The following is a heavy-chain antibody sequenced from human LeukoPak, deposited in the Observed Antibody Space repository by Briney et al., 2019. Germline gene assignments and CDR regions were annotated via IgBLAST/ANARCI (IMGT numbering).Heavy chain of an antibody. D-gene: IGHD2/OR15-2a*01. CDR2: IYSGGTT. CDR1: GFTFNNNY. Sequence: GGSLRLSCAASGFTFNNNYMTWVRQALGQMLEGVSVIYSGGTTYYADSVKGRFTISGDNSKNTLYLQMNSLRVDDTAVYYCARDPGIRNGMDVWGQGTTVTVSS. J-gene: IGHJ6*02. V-gene: IGHV3-53*01. CDR3: ARDPGIRNGMDV.